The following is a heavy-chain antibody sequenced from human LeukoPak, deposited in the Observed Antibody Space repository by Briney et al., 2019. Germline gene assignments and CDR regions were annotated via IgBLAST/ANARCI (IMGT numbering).Heavy chain of an antibody. CDR2: MRYDGSNK. CDR3: AKGLVVVAATPLQFDY. D-gene: IGHD2-15*01. Sequence: PGGSLRLSCAASGFTFSSYGMHWVRHAPGKGLEWVAFMRYDGSNKYYADSVKGRFTISRDNSKNTLYLQMNSLRAEDTAVYYCAKGLVVVAATPLQFDYWGQGTLVTVSS. V-gene: IGHV3-30*02. CDR1: GFTFSSYG. J-gene: IGHJ4*02.